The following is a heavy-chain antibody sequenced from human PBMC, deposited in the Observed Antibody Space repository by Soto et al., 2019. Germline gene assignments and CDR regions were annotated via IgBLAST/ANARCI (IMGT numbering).Heavy chain of an antibody. CDR2: IYHSGST. CDR3: ARVGIVGSTGGLVY. CDR1: GGSISSSNW. Sequence: QVPLQESGPGLVKPSGTLSLTCAVSGGSISSSNWWCWVRQPPGKGLEWIGEIYHSGSTNYNPSLKRRVTITVAKSKNQFPLKLSSVTAADTAVYYCARVGIVGSTGGLVYWGQGPLVTVSS. J-gene: IGHJ4*02. D-gene: IGHD1-26*01. V-gene: IGHV4-4*02.